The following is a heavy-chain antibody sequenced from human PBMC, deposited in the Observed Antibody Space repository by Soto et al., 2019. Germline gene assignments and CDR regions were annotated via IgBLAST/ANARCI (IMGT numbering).Heavy chain of an antibody. Sequence: GGSLRLSCAASGFTFSSYWMSWVRQAPGKGLEWVANIKQDGSEKYYVDSVKGRFTISGDNAKNSLYLQMNSLRAEDTAVYYCFLGFPQLVDYWGQGTLVTVSS. V-gene: IGHV3-7*01. J-gene: IGHJ4*02. CDR3: FLGFPQLVDY. CDR1: GFTFSSYW. D-gene: IGHD6-6*01. CDR2: IKQDGSEK.